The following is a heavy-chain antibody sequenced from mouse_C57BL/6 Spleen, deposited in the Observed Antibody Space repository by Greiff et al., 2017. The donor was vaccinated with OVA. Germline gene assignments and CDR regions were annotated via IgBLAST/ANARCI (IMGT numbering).Heavy chain of an antibody. CDR2: IYPSDSET. D-gene: IGHD2-1*01. V-gene: IGHV1-61*01. J-gene: IGHJ2*01. CDR3: ARSDLLWSY. Sequence: QVPLQQPGAALVRPGSSVQLSCKASGSTFTSYWMAWVKQRPGQGLEWIGNIYPSDSETHYNQKFTDKATLTVDKSSSTAYMQLSSLTSEDSAVYYGARSDLLWSYWGQGTTLTVSS. CDR1: GSTFTSYW.